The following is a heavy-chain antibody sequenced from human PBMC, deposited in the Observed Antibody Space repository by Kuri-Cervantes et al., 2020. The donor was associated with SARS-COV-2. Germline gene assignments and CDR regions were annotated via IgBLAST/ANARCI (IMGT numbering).Heavy chain of an antibody. V-gene: IGHV1-18*04. CDR2: SSGYKGNT. CDR3: AWSRQCRSTSCYGGYYMDV. J-gene: IGHJ6*03. D-gene: IGHD2-2*01. CDR1: GYTFTGYY. Sequence: ALVKVSCKASGYTFTGYYMHRVRQAPGQGLEWMGWSSGYKGNTNYAQQVQGRVTMTADISTSTAYTELRRLRSDDTAVSYCAWSRQCRSTSCYGGYYMDVWGKGTAVTVSS.